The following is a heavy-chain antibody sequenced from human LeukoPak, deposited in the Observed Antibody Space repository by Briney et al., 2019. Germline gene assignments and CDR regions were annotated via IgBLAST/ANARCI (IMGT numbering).Heavy chain of an antibody. Sequence: PGGSLRLSCAASGFTFSSYAMSWVRQAPGKGLEWVSAISGSGGSTYYADSVKGRFTTSRDNSKNTLYLQLNSLRAEDTAVYYCAKGTEGYCSGPICYPFDYWGRGTLVTVSS. V-gene: IGHV3-23*01. J-gene: IGHJ4*02. CDR1: GFTFSSYA. CDR2: ISGSGGST. CDR3: AKGTEGYCSGPICYPFDY. D-gene: IGHD2-15*01.